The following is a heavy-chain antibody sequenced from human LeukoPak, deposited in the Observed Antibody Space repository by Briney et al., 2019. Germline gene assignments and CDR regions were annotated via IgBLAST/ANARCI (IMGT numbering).Heavy chain of an antibody. V-gene: IGHV3-53*05. J-gene: IGHJ4*02. Sequence: GGSLRLSCAASGFTVSSNYMSWVRQAPGKGLEWVSVIYSGGSTYYADSVKGRFTISRDNSKNTLYLQMNSLRAEDTAVYYCARAASWGSYRYIPNFDYWGQGTLVTVSS. CDR3: ARAASWGSYRYIPNFDY. D-gene: IGHD3-16*02. CDR1: GFTVSSNY. CDR2: IYSGGST.